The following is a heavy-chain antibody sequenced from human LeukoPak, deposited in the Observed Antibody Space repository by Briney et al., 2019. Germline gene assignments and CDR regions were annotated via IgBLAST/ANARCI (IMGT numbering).Heavy chain of an antibody. CDR1: GFTFSSNW. J-gene: IGHJ4*02. D-gene: IGHD6-13*01. CDR2: IKPDGSGT. Sequence: PGGSLRLSCVPSGFTFSSNWMHWVRQAPGEGLVWVSLIKPDGSGTNYADSVKGRFTISRDNAQNTLYLQMNSLRAEDTAVYYCVPADKQWGQGTLVTVSS. V-gene: IGHV3-74*01. CDR3: VPADKQ.